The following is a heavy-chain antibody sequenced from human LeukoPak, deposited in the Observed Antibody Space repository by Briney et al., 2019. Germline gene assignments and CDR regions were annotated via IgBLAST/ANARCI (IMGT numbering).Heavy chain of an antibody. CDR1: GGSISSYY. V-gene: IGHV4-59*01. CDR3: ASGLNWDLYYFDY. J-gene: IGHJ4*02. D-gene: IGHD7-27*01. CDR2: IYYSGST. Sequence: SETLSLTCTVSGGSISSYYWSWIRQPPGKGLEGIGYIYYSGSTNYNPSLKSRVTISVDTSKNQFSLKLSSVTAADTAVYYCASGLNWDLYYFDYWGQGTLVTVSS.